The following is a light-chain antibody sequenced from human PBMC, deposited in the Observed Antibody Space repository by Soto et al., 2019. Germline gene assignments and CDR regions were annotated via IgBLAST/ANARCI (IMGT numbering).Light chain of an antibody. CDR3: QQYGSSPFT. CDR1: QSVSSSY. V-gene: IGKV3-20*01. CDR2: GAS. Sequence: IVFTQSPGTLPLSPGERATLSCRASQSVSSSYLAWYQHKPGQAPRLLIYGASTRATDIPARFSGSGSGTEFTLTISSLQSEDFAVYYCQQYGSSPFTFGPGTKVDI. J-gene: IGKJ3*01.